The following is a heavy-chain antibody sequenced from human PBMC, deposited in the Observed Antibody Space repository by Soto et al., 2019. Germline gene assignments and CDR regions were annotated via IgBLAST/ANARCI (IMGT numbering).Heavy chain of an antibody. D-gene: IGHD3-10*01. J-gene: IGHJ5*02. CDR2: IYCDDDK. V-gene: IGHV2-5*02. CDR1: GFSLTTRGVG. CDR3: AHIPNYYQDGWFDP. Sequence: QITLKESGPTLVKPTQTLTLTCTFSGFSLTTRGVGVGWIRQPPGKTLECLALIYCDDDKRYSPSLHSRLSITKDTSNNQVVLTMTNVDPVDTATYYCAHIPNYYQDGWFDPWGQGTLVSVSS.